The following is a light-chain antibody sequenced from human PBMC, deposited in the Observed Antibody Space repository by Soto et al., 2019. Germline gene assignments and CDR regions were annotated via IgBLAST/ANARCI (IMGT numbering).Light chain of an antibody. V-gene: IGLV2-14*03. CDR3: SSYISNSTLV. CDR1: GSNVGGINY. Sequence: QSALTQPASVSGSPGKSIPISCTGAGSNVGGINYVSWYQQHPGKAPKLKIYDVSNRPSGVSNRFSGSKSGNTASLTISGLQAEDEADYYCSSYISNSTLVFGGGTKLTVL. CDR2: DVS. J-gene: IGLJ3*02.